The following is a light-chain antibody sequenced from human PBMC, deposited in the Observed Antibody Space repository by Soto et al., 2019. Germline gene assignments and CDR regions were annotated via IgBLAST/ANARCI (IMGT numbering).Light chain of an antibody. CDR2: TNI. CDR3: QSYDSSLSGWM. CDR1: RSDIGAGAD. J-gene: IGLJ3*02. Sequence: QSVLTQPPSVSGAPGQSVTISCTGSRSDIGAGADVHWYQHVPGAAPKLLIYTNINRPAGVPDRFSGSKSGTSGSLAITGLQAEDEADYYCQSYDSSLSGWMFGGGTKLTVL. V-gene: IGLV1-40*01.